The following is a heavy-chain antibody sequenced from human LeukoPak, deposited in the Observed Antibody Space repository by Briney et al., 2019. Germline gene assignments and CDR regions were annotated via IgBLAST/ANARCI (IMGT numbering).Heavy chain of an antibody. CDR1: GFTFSSYA. D-gene: IGHD3-22*01. V-gene: IGHV3-30-3*01. J-gene: IGHJ4*02. CDR3: ARVVGYSSGFVDY. CDR2: ISYDGSNK. Sequence: HSGGSLRLSCAASGFTFSSYAMHWVRQAPGKGLEWVAVISYDGSNKYYADSVKGRFTISRDNSKNTPYLQMNSLRAEDTAVYYCARVVGYSSGFVDYWGQGTLVTVSS.